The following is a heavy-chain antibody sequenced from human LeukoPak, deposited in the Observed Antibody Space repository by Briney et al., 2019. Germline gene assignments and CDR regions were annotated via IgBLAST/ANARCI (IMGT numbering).Heavy chain of an antibody. CDR3: ARDSLFYFHSPDYRAGYFYAMDV. J-gene: IGHJ6*02. CDR1: GFTFNTYP. D-gene: IGHD3-22*01. Sequence: GGSLRLSCSASGFTFNTYPMHWVRQSPGKGLEWVAVTSHDESYKFYAESVKGRFTISRDNSNNTLYLQMNTLRPEDTSVYYCARDSLFYFHSPDYRAGYFYAMDVWGQGTTVTVSS. CDR2: TSHDESYK. V-gene: IGHV3-30-3*01.